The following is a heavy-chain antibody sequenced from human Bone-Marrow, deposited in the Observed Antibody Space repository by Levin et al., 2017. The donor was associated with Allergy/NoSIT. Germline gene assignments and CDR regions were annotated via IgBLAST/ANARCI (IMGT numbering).Heavy chain of an antibody. V-gene: IGHV3-72*01. CDR3: ARNWDRALDY. Sequence: GGSLRLSCAASGFTFSDPYMDWVRQAPGKGLEWVGRIENKAGSYTTQYAASVKGRFTISRDDSKNSLYLQMNSLKTEDTAVYYCARNWDRALDYWGQGNLVIVSS. CDR1: GFTFSDPY. CDR2: IENKAGSYTT. J-gene: IGHJ4*02. D-gene: IGHD1-26*01.